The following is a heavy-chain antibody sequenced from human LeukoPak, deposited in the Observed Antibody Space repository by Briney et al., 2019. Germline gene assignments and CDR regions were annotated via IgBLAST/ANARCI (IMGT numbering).Heavy chain of an antibody. V-gene: IGHV1-69*13. Sequence: ASVKVSCKASGGTFSSYAISWVRQAPGQGLEWMGGIIPIFGTATYAQKFQGRVTITADESTSTAYMELSSLRSEDTAVYYCARDGRGQLLPNNWFDPWGQGTLVTASS. CDR1: GGTFSSYA. J-gene: IGHJ5*02. D-gene: IGHD2-15*01. CDR2: IIPIFGTA. CDR3: ARDGRGQLLPNNWFDP.